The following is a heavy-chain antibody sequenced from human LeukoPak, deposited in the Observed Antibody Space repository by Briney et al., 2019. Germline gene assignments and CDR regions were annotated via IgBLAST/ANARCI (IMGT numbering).Heavy chain of an antibody. CDR3: ARTTEGYCSSASCFGFSYSYYMDV. Sequence: SQTLSLTCTVSGGSISSYYWSWIRQPPGKGLEWIGYIYYSGSTNYNPSLKSRVTISVDTSKNQFSLKLSSVIAADTAVYYCARTTEGYCSSASCFGFSYSYYMDVWGKGTTVTISS. J-gene: IGHJ6*03. V-gene: IGHV4-59*01. D-gene: IGHD2-2*01. CDR2: IYYSGST. CDR1: GGSISSYY.